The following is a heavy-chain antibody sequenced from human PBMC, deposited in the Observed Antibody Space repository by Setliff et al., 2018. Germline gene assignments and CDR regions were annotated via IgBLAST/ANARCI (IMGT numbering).Heavy chain of an antibody. CDR1: GGSIDSHY. V-gene: IGHV4-59*11. Sequence: DTLSLTCSVSGGSIDSHYWSWIRQPPGKGLEWIGSIYYSGNTNYNPSLKSRVTISIDTSKNQFSLKLSSVTAADTAVYHCARGKTFFGAFIRAFDIWGQGRMVTVS. CDR3: ARGKTFFGAFIRAFDI. CDR2: IYYSGNT. D-gene: IGHD3-3*01. J-gene: IGHJ3*02.